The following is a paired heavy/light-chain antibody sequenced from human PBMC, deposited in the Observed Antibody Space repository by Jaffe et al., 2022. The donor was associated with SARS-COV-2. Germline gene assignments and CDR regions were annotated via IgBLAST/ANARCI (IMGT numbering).Light chain of an antibody. CDR3: QSYGISLSGPAVI. CDR1: TSNIGAAYA. V-gene: IGLV1-40*01. J-gene: IGLJ2*01. CDR2: ANT. Sequence: QSVLTQPPSVSGAPGQRVTISCTGNTSNIGAAYAVHWYQQIPGTAPKVLIHANTNRPSGVPDRFSGSKSGTSASLAITGLQAEDEADYYCQSYGISLSGPAVIFGGGTRLTVL.
Heavy chain of an antibody. J-gene: IGHJ4*02. V-gene: IGHV3-23*01. CDR1: GFTFSNYA. CDR2: ISDSGGAT. CDR3: AKDGDAGPHSPFFDY. Sequence: EVQLLESGGDLVQPGGSLRLSCAASGFTFSNYALSWVRQAPGKGLEWVAGISDSGGATFHADSVKGRFTISRDNSKNTLYLQLNNLRAEDTAVYYCAKDGDAGPHSPFFDYWGQGTLVTVSS.